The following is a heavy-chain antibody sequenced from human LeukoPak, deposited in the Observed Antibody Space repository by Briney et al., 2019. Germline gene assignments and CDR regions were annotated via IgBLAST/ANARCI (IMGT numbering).Heavy chain of an antibody. CDR3: AEASPSDSSSWYPSWH. J-gene: IGHJ1*01. CDR2: VSGSGGST. Sequence: PGGSLRLSCAASGFTFSSHAMSWVRQAPGKGLEWVSAVSGSGGSTYYADSVKGRFTISRDNSKNTLYLQMSSLRADDTALYYCAEASPSDSSSWYPSWHWGQGTLVTVSS. D-gene: IGHD6-13*01. V-gene: IGHV3-23*01. CDR1: GFTFSSHA.